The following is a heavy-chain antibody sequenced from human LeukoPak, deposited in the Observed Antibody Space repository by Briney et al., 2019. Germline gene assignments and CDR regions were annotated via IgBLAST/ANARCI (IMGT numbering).Heavy chain of an antibody. CDR2: IIPIFRTP. Sequence: ASVKVSCKASGGTSSTYTITWVRQAPGQGLEWMGGIIPIFRTPNYAQKFQGRVTITTDESTSTAYMELSSLKSEDTTIYYCARVDRYYFYLDVWGKGTTVTVSS. J-gene: IGHJ6*03. CDR3: ARVDRYYFYLDV. CDR1: GGTSSTYT. V-gene: IGHV1-69*05.